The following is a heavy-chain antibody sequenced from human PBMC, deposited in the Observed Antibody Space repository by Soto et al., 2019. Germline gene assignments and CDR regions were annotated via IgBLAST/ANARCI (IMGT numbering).Heavy chain of an antibody. V-gene: IGHV1-2*02. J-gene: IGHJ4*02. D-gene: IGHD6-19*01. Sequence: SVWTLEGESMHRVRHSPGQGLEWMGWINPNSGGTNYAQKFQGRVTMTRDTSISTAYMELSRMRSDYTAVYYCARWGPGWYGVVDYCGQGTLVTVAS. CDR3: ARWGPGWYGVVDY. CDR1: VWTLEGES. CDR2: INPNSGGT.